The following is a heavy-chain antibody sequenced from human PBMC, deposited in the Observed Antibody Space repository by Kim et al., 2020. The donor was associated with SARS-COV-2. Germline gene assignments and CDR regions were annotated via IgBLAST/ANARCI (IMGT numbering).Heavy chain of an antibody. CDR1: GFTFGDYA. D-gene: IGHD2-21*02. J-gene: IGHJ6*02. CDR3: AKVLTAITDYYYYGMDV. V-gene: IGHV3-9*01. CDR2: ISWNSGSI. Sequence: GGSLRLSCAASGFTFGDYAMHWVRQAPGKGLEWVSGISWNSGSIGYADSVKGRFTISRDNAKNSLYLQMNSLRAEDTALYYCAKVLTAITDYYYYGMDVWGQGTTVTVSS.